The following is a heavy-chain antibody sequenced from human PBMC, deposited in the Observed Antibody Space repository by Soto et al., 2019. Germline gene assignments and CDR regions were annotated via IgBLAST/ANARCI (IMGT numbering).Heavy chain of an antibody. V-gene: IGHV1-8*01. CDR2: MNPNSGNT. D-gene: IGHD3-3*01. CDR3: ARGRRFLEWFRLYYYMDV. Sequence: ASVKVSCKASGYTFTSYDINWVRQATGQGLEWMGWMNPNSGNTGYAQKFQGRVTMTRNTSISTAYMELSSLRSEDTAVYYCARGRRFLEWFRLYYYMDVWGKGTTVTVSS. CDR1: GYTFTSYD. J-gene: IGHJ6*03.